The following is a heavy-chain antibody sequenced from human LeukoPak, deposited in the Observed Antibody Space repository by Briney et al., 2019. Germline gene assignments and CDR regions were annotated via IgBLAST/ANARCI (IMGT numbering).Heavy chain of an antibody. J-gene: IGHJ4*02. D-gene: IGHD3-3*01. CDR2: INHSGST. CDR1: GGSFSGYY. CDR3: ASSYYDFWSGYFSFDY. V-gene: IGHV4-34*01. Sequence: PSETLSLTCAVYGGSFSGYYWSWIRQPPGKGREWIGEINHSGSTNYNPSLKSRVTISVDTSKNQFSLKLSSVTAADTAVYYCASSYYDFWSGYFSFDYWGQGTLVTVSS.